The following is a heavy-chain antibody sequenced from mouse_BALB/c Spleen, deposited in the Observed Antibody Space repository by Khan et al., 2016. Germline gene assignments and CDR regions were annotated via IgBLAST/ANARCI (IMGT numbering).Heavy chain of an antibody. CDR1: GYTFTNYG. CDR2: INTYSGES. CDR3: ARYRYYFGSYRYFDV. D-gene: IGHD1-1*01. J-gene: IGHJ1*01. Sequence: QIQLVQSGPELKKPGKTVKISCKASGYTFTNYGMNWVKQAPGKGLKWMGWINTYSGESTYADDFKGRFAFSLETSANTAYLQINNLKNEDTATYFSARYRYYFGSYRYFDVWCAGPTVTVSS. V-gene: IGHV9-3-1*01.